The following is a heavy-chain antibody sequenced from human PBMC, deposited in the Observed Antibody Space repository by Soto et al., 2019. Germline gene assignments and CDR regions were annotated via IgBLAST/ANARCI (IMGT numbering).Heavy chain of an antibody. D-gene: IGHD3-16*02. CDR3: VSGHVRGNDRAFDY. Sequence: EVQLAESGGGLVQPGGSLRLSCAASGFTFSSHWMHWVRQAPGKGLVWVSRIIGDGNEITYADSVKGRFTISRDNAKNTVILQMNSLRAEDTAVYYFVSGHVRGNDRAFDYWGQGTLVTVSS. J-gene: IGHJ4*02. V-gene: IGHV3-74*01. CDR2: IIGDGNEI. CDR1: GFTFSSHW.